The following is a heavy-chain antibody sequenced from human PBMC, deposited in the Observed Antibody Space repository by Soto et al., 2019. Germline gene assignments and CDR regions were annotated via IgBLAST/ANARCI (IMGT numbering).Heavy chain of an antibody. CDR3: TTDSHLSYYDSSGYYHLPFDP. Sequence: EVQLVESGGGLVKPGGSLRLSCAASGFTFSNAWMNWVRQAPGKGLEWVGRTKSKTDGGTTDYAAPVKGRFTISRDDSKNTLYLQMNSLKTEDTAVYYCTTDSHLSYYDSSGYYHLPFDPWGQGTLVTVSS. CDR2: TKSKTDGGTT. V-gene: IGHV3-15*07. D-gene: IGHD3-22*01. CDR1: GFTFSNAW. J-gene: IGHJ5*02.